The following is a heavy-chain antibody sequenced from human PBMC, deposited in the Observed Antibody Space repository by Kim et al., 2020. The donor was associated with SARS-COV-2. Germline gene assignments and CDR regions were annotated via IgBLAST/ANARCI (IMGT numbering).Heavy chain of an antibody. Sequence: GGSLRLSCAASGFTFSSYAMHWVRQAPGKGLEWVAVISYDGSNKYYADSVKGRFTISRDNSKNTLYLQMNSLRAEDTAVYYCAREGWYYYGSGSPGSFDYWGQGTLVTVSS. V-gene: IGHV3-30*04. D-gene: IGHD3-10*01. CDR1: GFTFSSYA. J-gene: IGHJ4*02. CDR2: ISYDGSNK. CDR3: AREGWYYYGSGSPGSFDY.